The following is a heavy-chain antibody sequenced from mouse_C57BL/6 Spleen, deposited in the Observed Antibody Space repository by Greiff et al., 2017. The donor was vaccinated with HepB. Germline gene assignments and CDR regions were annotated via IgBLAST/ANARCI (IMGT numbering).Heavy chain of an antibody. CDR3: ARTGYSDY. Sequence: LVESGAELVRPGTSVKVSCKASGYAFTNYLIEWVKQRPGQGLEWIGVINPGSGGTNYNEKFKGKATLTADKSSSTAYMQLSSLTSEDSAVYFCARTGYSDYWGQGTTLTVSS. CDR1: GYAFTNYL. V-gene: IGHV1-54*01. J-gene: IGHJ2*01. CDR2: INPGSGGT.